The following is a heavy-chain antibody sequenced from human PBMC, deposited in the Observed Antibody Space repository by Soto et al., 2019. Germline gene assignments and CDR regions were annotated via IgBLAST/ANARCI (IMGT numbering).Heavy chain of an antibody. Sequence: SGPTLVNPTQTLTLTCTFSGFSLSTSGVGVGWIRQPPGKALEWLALIYWNDDKRYSPSLKSRLTITKDTSKNQVVLTMTNMDPVDTATYYCAHEFIPGIAAAGPWYSFDPWGQGTLVTVSS. J-gene: IGHJ5*02. CDR2: IYWNDDK. V-gene: IGHV2-5*01. D-gene: IGHD6-13*01. CDR1: GFSLSTSGVG. CDR3: AHEFIPGIAAAGPWYSFDP.